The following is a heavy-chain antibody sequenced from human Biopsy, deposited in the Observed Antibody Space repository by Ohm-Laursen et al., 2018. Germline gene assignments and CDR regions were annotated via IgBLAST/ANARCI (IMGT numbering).Heavy chain of an antibody. J-gene: IGHJ5*01. V-gene: IGHV3-23*01. CDR3: AKAGRISWSDS. CDR2: ISSSGGST. CDR1: GFTFSSYT. Sequence: SLRLSCAASGFTFSSYTMSWVRQAPGKGLEWVSDISSSGGSTYYADSVNGRFTISRDNSKNTLYLQMNSLRAEDTAVYYCAKAGRISWSDSWGQGTLVTVSS. D-gene: IGHD2-15*01.